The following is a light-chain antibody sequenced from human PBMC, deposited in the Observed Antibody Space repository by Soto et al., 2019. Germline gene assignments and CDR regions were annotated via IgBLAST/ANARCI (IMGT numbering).Light chain of an antibody. CDR3: HQYYKWPLT. Sequence: DIVMTQSPATLSVSPGDRVTLSCRASQSAISNLAWYQQKTGQTPRILIYDASTRATDIPARLSGSGSGTDFTLTISRLLSEDFAVYYCHQYYKWPLTCGGGTKVDI. V-gene: IGKV3-15*01. CDR2: DAS. CDR1: QSAISN. J-gene: IGKJ4*01.